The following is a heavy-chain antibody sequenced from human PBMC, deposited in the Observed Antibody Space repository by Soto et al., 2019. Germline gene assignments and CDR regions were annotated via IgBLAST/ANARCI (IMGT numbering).Heavy chain of an antibody. D-gene: IGHD7-27*01. J-gene: IGHJ6*02. V-gene: IGHV2-26*01. Sequence: QVTLKESGPVLVKPTETLTLTCTVSGFSLTTGRMGVSWIRQPPGKALEWLAHIFSDAERSYSPSMQSRLTISKDTSGSQVVLSLTKVDPVDPGTYYWVPMNANCYQFYYAMDVWGHGTTVTVS. CDR2: IFSDAER. CDR1: GFSLTTGRMG. CDR3: VPMNANCYQFYYAMDV.